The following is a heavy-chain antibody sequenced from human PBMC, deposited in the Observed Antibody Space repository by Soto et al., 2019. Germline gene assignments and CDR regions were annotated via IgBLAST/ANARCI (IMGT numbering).Heavy chain of an antibody. Sequence: QVQLVQSGAEVKKPGASVKVSCKASGYTFTSYAMHWVRQAPGQRLEWMGWINAGNGNTKYSQKFQVRVTITRDTFASTAYMELSSLRSEDTAVYYCAREYHPRPSRAAAGNDAFDIWGQGTMVTVSS. CDR1: GYTFTSYA. D-gene: IGHD2-15*01. CDR2: INAGNGNT. J-gene: IGHJ3*02. V-gene: IGHV1-3*01. CDR3: AREYHPRPSRAAAGNDAFDI.